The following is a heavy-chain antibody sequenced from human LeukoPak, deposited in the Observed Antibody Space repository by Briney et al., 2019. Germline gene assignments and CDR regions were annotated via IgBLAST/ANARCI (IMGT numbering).Heavy chain of an antibody. J-gene: IGHJ4*02. CDR3: ARNRLVGAPNFDY. D-gene: IGHD1-26*01. V-gene: IGHV4-59*01. CDR2: IYYSGST. CDR1: GGSISSYY. Sequence: SETLSLTCTVSGGSISSYYWTWIRQPPGKGLEWLGYIYYSGSTNYNPSLKSRVTISLDTSKNQFSLRLTSVTAADTAVYYCARNRLVGAPNFDYWGQGTLVTVSS.